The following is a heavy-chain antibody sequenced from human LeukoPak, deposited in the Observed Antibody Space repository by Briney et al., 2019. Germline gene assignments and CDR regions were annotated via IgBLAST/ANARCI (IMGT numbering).Heavy chain of an antibody. CDR1: GYTFTGYY. CDR2: INPNSGGT. J-gene: IGHJ4*02. Sequence: GASVKVSCKASGYTFTGYYMHWVRQAPGQGLEWMGWINPNSGGTNYAQKFQGRVTMTTDTSTSTAYMELRSLRSDDTAVYYCARVYLFYGSGSYSSSDYWGQGTLVTVSS. D-gene: IGHD3-10*01. CDR3: ARVYLFYGSGSYSSSDY. V-gene: IGHV1-2*02.